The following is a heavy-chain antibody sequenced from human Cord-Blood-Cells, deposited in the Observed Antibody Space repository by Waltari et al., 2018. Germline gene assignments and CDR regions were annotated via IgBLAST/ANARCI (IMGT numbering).Heavy chain of an antibody. CDR3: ARVPGWSYYFDY. V-gene: IGHV3-21*01. CDR1: GFTFSSYS. Sequence: EVQLVESGGGLVKPGGSLRLSCAASGFTFSSYSMNWFRQAPGKGMQCVSSIKMSMSYIYDAYSVKGRFTISRDNAKNSLYLQMNSLRAEDTAVYYCARVPGWSYYFDYWGQGTLVTVSS. J-gene: IGHJ4*02. D-gene: IGHD2-15*01. CDR2: IKMSMSYI.